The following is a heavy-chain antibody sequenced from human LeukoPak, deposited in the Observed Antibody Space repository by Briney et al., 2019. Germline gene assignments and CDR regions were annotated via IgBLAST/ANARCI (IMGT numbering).Heavy chain of an antibody. V-gene: IGHV1-69*05. CDR1: GGTFSSYA. J-gene: IGHJ4*02. CDR2: IIPIFGTA. Sequence: GSSVKVSCKASGGTFSSYAISWVRQAPGQGLERMGGIIPIFGTANYAQKFQGRVTITTDESTSTAYMELSSLRSEDTAVYYCARDELVGSWPPRFDYWGQGTLVTVSS. CDR3: ARDELVGSWPPRFDY. D-gene: IGHD6-13*01.